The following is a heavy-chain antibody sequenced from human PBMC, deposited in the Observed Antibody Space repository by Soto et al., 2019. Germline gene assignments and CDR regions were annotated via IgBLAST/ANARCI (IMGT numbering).Heavy chain of an antibody. CDR1: GFTFSSYG. CDR3: SKGPDYDFWSGYSSDY. D-gene: IGHD3-3*01. J-gene: IGHJ4*02. V-gene: IGHV3-30*18. Sequence: PGGSLRLSCAASGFTFSSYGMHWVRQAPGKGLEWVAVISYDGSNKYYADSVKGRFTISRDNSKNTLYLQMNSLRAEDTAVYYCSKGPDYDFWSGYSSDYWAQGTLVTVSS. CDR2: ISYDGSNK.